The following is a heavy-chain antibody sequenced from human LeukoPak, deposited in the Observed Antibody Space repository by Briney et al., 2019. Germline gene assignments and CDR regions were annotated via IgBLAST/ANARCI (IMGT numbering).Heavy chain of an antibody. CDR3: ARARYDFWSGFHAFDI. V-gene: IGHV3-13*01. J-gene: IGHJ3*02. CDR2: IGTAGDT. Sequence: GGSLRLSCAASGFTFSSYDMHWVRQATGKGLEWVSAIGTAGDTYYPGSVKGRFTISGENAKNSLYLQMNSLRAGDTAVYYCARARYDFWSGFHAFDIWGQGTMVTVSS. D-gene: IGHD3-3*01. CDR1: GFTFSSYD.